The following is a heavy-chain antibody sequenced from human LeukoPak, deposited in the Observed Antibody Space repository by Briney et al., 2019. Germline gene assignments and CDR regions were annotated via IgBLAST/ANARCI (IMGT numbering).Heavy chain of an antibody. J-gene: IGHJ5*02. CDR3: ATENIVVVPAAAYNWFDP. CDR2: INHSGST. V-gene: IGHV4-34*01. D-gene: IGHD2-2*01. CDR1: GGSFSGYY. Sequence: PSETLSLACAVYGGSFSGYYWSWIRQPPGKGLEWIGEINHSGSTNYNPSLKSRVTISVDTSKNQFSLKLSSVTAADTAVYYCATENIVVVPAAAYNWFDPWGQGTLVTVSS.